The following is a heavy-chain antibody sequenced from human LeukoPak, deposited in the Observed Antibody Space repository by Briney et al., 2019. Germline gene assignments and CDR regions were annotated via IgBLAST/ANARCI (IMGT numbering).Heavy chain of an antibody. CDR3: AKRGDWYGPDY. Sequence: GGSLRLSWAASGFTFRHYAMSWVRQAPGKGLEWVSLISGGGDSAYYADSVKGRFTISRDNSKNTLYLQMNSLRAEDTAVYYCAKRGDWYGPDYWGQGTLVTVSS. D-gene: IGHD3-9*01. CDR1: GFTFRHYA. CDR2: ISGGGDSA. J-gene: IGHJ4*02. V-gene: IGHV3-23*01.